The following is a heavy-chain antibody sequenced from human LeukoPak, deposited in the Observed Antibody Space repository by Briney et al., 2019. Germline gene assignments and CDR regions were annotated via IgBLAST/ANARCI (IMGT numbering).Heavy chain of an antibody. Sequence: PGGSLRLSCAASGFTFSSYVMHWVRQAPGKGLEWVSVISGSGRSTYYADSVKGRFTISRDKSKNSLYLQMNSLRVEDTAIYYCAKSIVNSGTYIPFDYWGQGTLVTVSS. CDR3: AKSIVNSGTYIPFDY. D-gene: IGHD1-26*01. V-gene: IGHV3-23*01. CDR1: GFTFSSYV. J-gene: IGHJ4*02. CDR2: ISGSGRST.